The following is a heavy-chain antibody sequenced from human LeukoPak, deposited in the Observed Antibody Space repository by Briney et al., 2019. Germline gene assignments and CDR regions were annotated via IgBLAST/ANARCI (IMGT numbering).Heavy chain of an antibody. Sequence: SETLSLTCTVSDGSISSYYWSWIRQPAGKGLEWIGRIYSSGSTNYNPSLKGRVTISIDTSKNQFSLKLSSVTAADSAVYYCARLTRLSTSPDRYYLDYWGQGTLVTVSS. J-gene: IGHJ4*02. CDR3: ARLTRLSTSPDRYYLDY. D-gene: IGHD6-6*01. V-gene: IGHV4-4*07. CDR1: DGSISSYY. CDR2: IYSSGST.